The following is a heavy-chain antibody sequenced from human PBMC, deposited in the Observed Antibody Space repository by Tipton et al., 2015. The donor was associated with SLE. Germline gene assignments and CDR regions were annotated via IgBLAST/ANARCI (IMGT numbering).Heavy chain of an antibody. CDR1: GGSFSGYY. CDR3: ARGRGDLDY. V-gene: IGHV4-34*01. Sequence: TLSLTCAVYGGSFSGYYWSWIRQPPGKGLEWIGEINHSGSTNYNPSLKSRVTISVDTSKNQFSLKLSSVTAADTAVYYCARGRGDLDYWGQGTPVTVSS. CDR2: INHSGST. D-gene: IGHD3-3*01. J-gene: IGHJ4*02.